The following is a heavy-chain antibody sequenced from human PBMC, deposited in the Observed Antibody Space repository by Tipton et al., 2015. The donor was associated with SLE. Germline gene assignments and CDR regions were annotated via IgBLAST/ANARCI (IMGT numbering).Heavy chain of an antibody. Sequence: TLSLTCTVSGGSISSSSYYWGWIRQPPGKGLEWIGEINPSGSTNYNPSLESRVTISVDTSKKQFSLKLTSVTAADTAVYYCARGGSIAPRPGYFDSSGYSDYWGQGTLVTVSS. CDR3: ARGGSIAPRPGYFDSSGYSDY. J-gene: IGHJ4*02. V-gene: IGHV4-39*07. CDR1: GGSISSSSYY. D-gene: IGHD3-22*01. CDR2: INPSGST.